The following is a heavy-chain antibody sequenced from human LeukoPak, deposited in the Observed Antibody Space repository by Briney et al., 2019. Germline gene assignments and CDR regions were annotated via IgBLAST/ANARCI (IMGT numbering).Heavy chain of an antibody. CDR3: ARREFIGGKHLDY. CDR2: INHSGST. V-gene: IGHV4-34*01. J-gene: IGHJ4*02. Sequence: SETLSLTCAVYGGSFSGYYWSWIRQPPGKGLEWIGEINHSGSTNYNPSLKSRVTISVGTSKNQFSLKLSSVTAADTAVYYCARREFIGGKHLDYWGQGTLVTVSS. CDR1: GGSFSGYY. D-gene: IGHD4-23*01.